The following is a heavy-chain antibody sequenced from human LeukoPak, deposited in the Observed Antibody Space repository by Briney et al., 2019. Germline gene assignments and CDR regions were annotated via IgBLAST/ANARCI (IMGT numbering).Heavy chain of an antibody. Sequence: ASETLSLTCTVSDVSISNYYWTWIRQPAGKGREWIGRLYIGRETDYRPSLKSRGTMSVDTSNSRFSLSLTSVTAADTATYYCARESRVLIGQGYYLDSWGPGTVITVSS. J-gene: IGHJ4*02. D-gene: IGHD3/OR15-3a*01. V-gene: IGHV4-4*07. CDR3: ARESRVLIGQGYYLDS. CDR2: LYIGRET. CDR1: DVSISNYY.